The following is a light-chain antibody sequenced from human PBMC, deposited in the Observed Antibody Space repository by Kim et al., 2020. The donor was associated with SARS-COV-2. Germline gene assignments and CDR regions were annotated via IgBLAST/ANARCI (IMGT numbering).Light chain of an antibody. CDR2: DVT. J-gene: IGLJ2*01. CDR3: SSYSSSTIYVL. V-gene: IGLV2-14*03. CDR1: SSDIGAYNY. Sequence: QSALTQPASVSGSPGQSITISCTGTSSDIGAYNYVSWYQKHPGRAPKLVIYDVTNRPSDVSDRFSGSKSGNTASLTISGLQPDDEADYYCSSYSSSTIYVLFGGGTQLTVL.